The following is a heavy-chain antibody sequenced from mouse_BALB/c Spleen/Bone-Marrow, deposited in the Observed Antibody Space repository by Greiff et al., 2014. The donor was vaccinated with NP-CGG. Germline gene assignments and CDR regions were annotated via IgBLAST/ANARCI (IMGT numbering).Heavy chain of an antibody. CDR2: INPGSGGT. CDR1: GYAFTNYL. V-gene: IGHV1-54*03. D-gene: IGHD3-3*01. CDR3: ARRDDAMDY. J-gene: IGHJ4*01. Sequence: VKLQESGAELVGPGTSVKVSCKASGYAFTNYLIEWVKQRPGQGLEWIGVINPGSGGTNYNEKFKGKATLTADKSSSTAYMQLSSLTSDDSAVYFCARRDDAMDYWGQGTSVTVSS.